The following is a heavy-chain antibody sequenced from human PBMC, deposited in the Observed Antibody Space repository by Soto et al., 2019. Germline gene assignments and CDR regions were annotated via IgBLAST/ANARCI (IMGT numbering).Heavy chain of an antibody. CDR2: IKSKTDGGTT. CDR1: GFTFSNAW. Sequence: GESLKISCAASGFTFSNAWMSWVRQAPGKGLEWVGRIKSKTDGGTTDYAAPVKGRFTISRDDSKNTLYLQMNSLKTEDTAVYYCPTGAPAFIVVVPAATAMVDYWGQGTLVTVSS. D-gene: IGHD2-2*01. V-gene: IGHV3-15*01. J-gene: IGHJ4*02. CDR3: PTGAPAFIVVVPAATAMVDY.